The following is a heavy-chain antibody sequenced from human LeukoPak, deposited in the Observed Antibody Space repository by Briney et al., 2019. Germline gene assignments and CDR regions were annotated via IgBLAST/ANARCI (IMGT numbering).Heavy chain of an antibody. D-gene: IGHD2-15*01. CDR1: GGTFSSHA. Sequence: ASVKVSCKASGGTFSSHAISWVRQAPGQGLEWMGGIIPIFGTANYAQKFQGRVTITADESTSTAYMELSSLRSEDTAVYYCARDLCSGGSCGINYYYYGMDVWGQGTTVTVSS. V-gene: IGHV1-69*13. CDR2: IIPIFGTA. CDR3: ARDLCSGGSCGINYYYYGMDV. J-gene: IGHJ6*02.